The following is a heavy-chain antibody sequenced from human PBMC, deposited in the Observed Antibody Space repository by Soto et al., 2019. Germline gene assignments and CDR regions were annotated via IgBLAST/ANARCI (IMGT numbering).Heavy chain of an antibody. D-gene: IGHD3-3*01. Sequence: QVLLVQSGAEVKKPGASVKVSCKASGYTFNSYGVSWVRQAPGQGLEWMGWISAYNGNTKYSQNLQGRVTMTIDTTTSSAYLEVRSLRSDGTAIYYCARYFWSGQLPFYFDQWGQGTLVTVSS. CDR3: ARYFWSGQLPFYFDQ. CDR2: ISAYNGNT. V-gene: IGHV1-18*01. J-gene: IGHJ4*02. CDR1: GYTFNSYG.